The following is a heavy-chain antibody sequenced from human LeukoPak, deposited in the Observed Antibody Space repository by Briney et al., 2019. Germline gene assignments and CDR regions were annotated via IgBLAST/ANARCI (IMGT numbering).Heavy chain of an antibody. Sequence: GGPLRLSCAASGFTFSSYAMSWVRQAPGRGLEWVSSISGNGGRTDYSDSVTGRFTISRDNSKNTLYLQMNSLRAEDTAVYYCARIRRFPNWFDPWGQGTLVTVSS. D-gene: IGHD2-21*01. CDR2: ISGNGGRT. J-gene: IGHJ5*02. CDR1: GFTFSSYA. V-gene: IGHV3-23*01. CDR3: ARIRRFPNWFDP.